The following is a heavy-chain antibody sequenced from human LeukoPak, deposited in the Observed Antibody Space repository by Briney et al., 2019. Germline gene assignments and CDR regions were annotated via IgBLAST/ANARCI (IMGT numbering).Heavy chain of an antibody. CDR1: GHTFTSYW. Sequence: GESLKISCKGSGHTFTSYWIGWVRQMLGKGLEWMGIILPGDSDTRYSPSFKGQVTISVDKSISTAYLQWSSLKASDTAMYYCARQYYETLTGPNWFDAWGQGTLVTVSS. V-gene: IGHV5-51*01. CDR2: ILPGDSDT. CDR3: ARQYYETLTGPNWFDA. D-gene: IGHD3-9*01. J-gene: IGHJ5*02.